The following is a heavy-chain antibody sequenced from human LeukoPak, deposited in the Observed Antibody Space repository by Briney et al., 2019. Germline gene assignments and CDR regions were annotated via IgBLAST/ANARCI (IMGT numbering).Heavy chain of an antibody. CDR3: AKQTGSAYFDY. CDR2: ISYDGSIQ. CDR1: GFTFSSYG. J-gene: IGHJ4*02. V-gene: IGHV3-30*18. D-gene: IGHD3-22*01. Sequence: PGRSLRLSCAASGFTFSSYGMHWVRQAPGKGLEWVAVISYDGSIQYYADSVKGRFTISRDNSKTTLYLQMNSLRAEDTAVYYCAKQTGSAYFDYWGQGTLVTVSS.